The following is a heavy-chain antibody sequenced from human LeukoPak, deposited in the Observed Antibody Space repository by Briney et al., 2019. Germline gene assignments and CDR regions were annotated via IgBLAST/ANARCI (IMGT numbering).Heavy chain of an antibody. CDR2: INSDGSSI. J-gene: IGHJ5*02. D-gene: IGHD6-19*01. CDR1: GFTFSSYW. V-gene: IGHV3-74*01. Sequence: SGGSLRLSCAASGFTFSSYWIHWVRQAPGKGLVWVSHINSDGSSITYADSVMGRFTISRDNAKNTLYLQLDSLRAEDTAVYYCARGLAVAGSSWFDPWGQGTLVSVSS. CDR3: ARGLAVAGSSWFDP.